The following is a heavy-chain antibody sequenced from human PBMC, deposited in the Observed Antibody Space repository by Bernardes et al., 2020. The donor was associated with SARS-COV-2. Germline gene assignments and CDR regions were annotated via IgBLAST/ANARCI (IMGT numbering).Heavy chain of an antibody. V-gene: IGHV3-23*01. CDR1: GFTFSSYA. D-gene: IGHD6-13*01. Sequence: GSLSLSCAASGFTFSSYAMNWVRQTPGKGLEWVSAIKGESTYYADSVKGRFTISRDNSKNTLYLQMNSLRVDDTAVYYCAKAGEQYLVRYSFDYWGQGTLVTVSS. CDR3: AKAGEQYLVRYSFDY. J-gene: IGHJ4*02. CDR2: IKGEST.